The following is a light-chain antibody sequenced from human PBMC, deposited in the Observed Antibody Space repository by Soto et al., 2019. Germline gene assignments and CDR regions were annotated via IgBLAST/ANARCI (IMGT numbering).Light chain of an antibody. CDR2: GAS. Sequence: EVVMTQSPATLSVSPGERATLSCRASQSVSSNLAWYQQKHGQAPRLLIYGASTRATGIPARFSGSGSGTEFTLTISSLQPEDFATYYCQQYENLPTFGQGTRLEIK. J-gene: IGKJ5*01. CDR3: QQYENLPT. CDR1: QSVSSN. V-gene: IGKV3-15*01.